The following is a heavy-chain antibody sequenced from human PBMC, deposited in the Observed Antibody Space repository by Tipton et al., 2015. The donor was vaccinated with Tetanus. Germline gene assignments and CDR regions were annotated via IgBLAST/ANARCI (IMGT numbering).Heavy chain of an antibody. V-gene: IGHV1-18*01. Sequence: QVQLVRSGAEVKKPGASVKVSCKASGYTFTHYGVNWVRQAPGQGLEWMGWISPFNENVNYAEKFKGRLTMTTDRSTATVYMDLRSLRSDDTAIYYCARGRGLGPHEYFEHWGQGTLVTVSS. J-gene: IGHJ5*02. CDR3: ARGRGLGPHEYFEH. CDR2: ISPFNENV. D-gene: IGHD3/OR15-3a*01. CDR1: GYTFTHYG.